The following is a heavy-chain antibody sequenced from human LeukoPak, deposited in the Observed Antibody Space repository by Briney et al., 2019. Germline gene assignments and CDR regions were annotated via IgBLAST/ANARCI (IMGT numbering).Heavy chain of an antibody. V-gene: IGHV3-23*01. D-gene: IGHD6-13*01. CDR3: AKHKGAGSRYSYSMDV. Sequence: GGSLRLSCAASGFTFVTFAMGWVRQAPGKGLEWVSTISGSGGGTYYADSVKGRFTISRDNSENTLYLQMNSLRAEDTAVYYCAKHKGAGSRYSYSMDVWGKGATVTVSS. CDR2: ISGSGGGT. CDR1: GFTFVTFA. J-gene: IGHJ6*03.